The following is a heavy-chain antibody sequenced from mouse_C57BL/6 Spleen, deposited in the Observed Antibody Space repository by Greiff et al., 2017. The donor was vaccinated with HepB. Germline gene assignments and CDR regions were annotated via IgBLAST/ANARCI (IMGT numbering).Heavy chain of an antibody. CDR1: GYSFTGYF. CDR2: INPYNGDT. Sequence: DVKLVESGPELVKPGDSVKISCKASGYSFTGYFMNWVMQSHGKSLEWIGRINPYNGDTFYNQKFKGKATLTVDKSSSTAHMELRSLTSEDSAVYYCARGGSYLYYDPSMDYWGQGTSVTVSS. D-gene: IGHD2-4*01. V-gene: IGHV1-20*01. J-gene: IGHJ4*01. CDR3: ARGGSYLYYDPSMDY.